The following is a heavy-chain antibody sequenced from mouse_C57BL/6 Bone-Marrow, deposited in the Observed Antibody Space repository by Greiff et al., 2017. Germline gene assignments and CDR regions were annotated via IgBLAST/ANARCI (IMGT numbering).Heavy chain of an antibody. J-gene: IGHJ4*01. Sequence: VQLQQSGAELMRPGASVKLSCTASGFNIKDDYMHWVKQRPEQGLEWIGWIDPENGDTEYASKFQGKATITADTSSNTAYLQLSSLTSEDTAVYYCTTGSYVGYAMDYWGQGTSVTVSS. CDR2: IDPENGDT. CDR3: TTGSYVGYAMDY. D-gene: IGHD1-1*02. V-gene: IGHV14-4*01. CDR1: GFNIKDDY.